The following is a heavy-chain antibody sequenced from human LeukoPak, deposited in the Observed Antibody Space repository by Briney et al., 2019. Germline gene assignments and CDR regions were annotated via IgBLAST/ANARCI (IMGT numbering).Heavy chain of an antibody. D-gene: IGHD6-13*01. CDR3: AREGSSSEGY. CDR1: GYSISSGYY. V-gene: IGHV4-38-2*02. J-gene: IGHJ4*02. Sequence: SDTLSLTCTVSGYSISSGYYWGWIRQPPGKGLEWIGSIYHSGSTNYNPSLKSRVTISVDTSKNQFSLKLSSVTAADTAVYYCAREGSSSEGYWGQGTLVTVSS. CDR2: IYHSGST.